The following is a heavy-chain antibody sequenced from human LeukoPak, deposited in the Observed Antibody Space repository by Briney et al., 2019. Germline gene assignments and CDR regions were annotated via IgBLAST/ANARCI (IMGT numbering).Heavy chain of an antibody. CDR3: ARENNHLTWFDP. CDR1: GGSISSSGSY. D-gene: IGHD1-14*01. Sequence: SETLSLTCTVSGGSISSSGSYWGWIRQPPGKGLEWIATVYYTGSTYYNPSLKSRVTVSVDTSKNQFSLKLSSVTAADTAVYYCARENNHLTWFDPWGQGTLVTVSS. J-gene: IGHJ5*02. V-gene: IGHV4-39*01. CDR2: VYYTGST.